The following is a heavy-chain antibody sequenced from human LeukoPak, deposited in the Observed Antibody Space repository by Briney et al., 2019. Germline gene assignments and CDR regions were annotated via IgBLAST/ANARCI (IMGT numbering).Heavy chain of an antibody. D-gene: IGHD2/OR15-2a*01. V-gene: IGHV1-46*01. CDR1: GYTFTSYD. J-gene: IGHJ5*02. Sequence: ASVKVSCKASGYTFTSYDINWVRQATGQGLEWMGIINPSGGSTSYAQKFQGRVTMTRDMSTSTVYMELSSLRSEDTAVYYCVRDPSRDLNGFDPWGQGTLVTVSS. CDR3: VRDPSRDLNGFDP. CDR2: INPSGGST.